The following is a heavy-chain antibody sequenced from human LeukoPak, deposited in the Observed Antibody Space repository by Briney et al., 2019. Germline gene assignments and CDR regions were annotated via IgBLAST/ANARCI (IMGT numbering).Heavy chain of an antibody. J-gene: IGHJ4*02. D-gene: IGHD3-10*01. V-gene: IGHV3-30*18. CDR2: ISSDGSNK. Sequence: GGSLRLSCAASGFTFSSYGMHCVRQAPGKGLEGVAVISSDGSNKYYADSVKGRFTISRDDSKKTVYLQMSSLRAEDTAVYYCAKGRRGNSIGELPEFVYWGQGTLVTVSS. CDR1: GFTFSSYG. CDR3: AKGRRGNSIGELPEFVY.